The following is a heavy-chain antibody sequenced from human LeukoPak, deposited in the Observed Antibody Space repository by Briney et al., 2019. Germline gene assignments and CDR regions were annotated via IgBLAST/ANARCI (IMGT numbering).Heavy chain of an antibody. D-gene: IGHD7-27*01. Sequence: GGSLRLSCAASGFTFSSYWMNWVRQAPGKGLEWVAYIKVDGTDKYYLDSVEGRFTISRDNAKNSLYLQMNRLRAEDTAVYYCTTIGGLGTDDYWGQGTLVTVSS. J-gene: IGHJ4*02. CDR3: TTIGGLGTDDY. CDR2: IKVDGTDK. V-gene: IGHV3-7*01. CDR1: GFTFSSYW.